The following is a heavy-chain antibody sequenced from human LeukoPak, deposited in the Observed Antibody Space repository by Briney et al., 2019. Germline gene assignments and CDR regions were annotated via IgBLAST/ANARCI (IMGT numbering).Heavy chain of an antibody. CDR2: IYTTGST. D-gene: IGHD1-20*01. V-gene: IGHV4-61*02. Sequence: PSGTLPLTCTVSGGSISSDNYYWSWIRQPAGKGLEWIGRIYTTGSTNYNPSLKSRVTISVDTSKNQFSLKLSSVTAADTAVYYCARDVGLRSYNWNSDAFDIWGQGTMVTVSS. CDR1: GGSISSDNYY. J-gene: IGHJ3*02. CDR3: ARDVGLRSYNWNSDAFDI.